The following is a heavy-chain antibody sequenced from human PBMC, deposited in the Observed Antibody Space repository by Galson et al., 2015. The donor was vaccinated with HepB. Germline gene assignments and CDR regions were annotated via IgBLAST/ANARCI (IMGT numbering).Heavy chain of an antibody. CDR3: ATSPLRFLEWLLVGMDV. Sequence: SLRLSCAASGFTFSSYAMSWVRQAPGKGLEWVSAISGSGGSTYYADSVKGRFTISRDNSKNTLYLQMNSLRAEDTAVYYCATSPLRFLEWLLVGMDVWGKGTTVTVSP. CDR1: GFTFSSYA. V-gene: IGHV3-23*01. CDR2: ISGSGGST. J-gene: IGHJ6*04. D-gene: IGHD3-3*01.